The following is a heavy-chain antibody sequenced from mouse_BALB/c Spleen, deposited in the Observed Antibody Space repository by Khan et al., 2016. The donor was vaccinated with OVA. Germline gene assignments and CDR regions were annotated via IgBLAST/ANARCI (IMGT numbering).Heavy chain of an antibody. D-gene: IGHD1-1*01. CDR3: APVVSYYVSFVY. CDR1: GYTFTSYV. Sequence: EVQLQQSGPEVVKPGASVKMSCKASGYTFTSYVMHWVKQKPGQGLEWIGYIYPFNDATKFNEKFNGKATLTSDKSSSTAYMELSSLTSEDSAVXYCAPVVSYYVSFVYCGQATLVTVSA. CDR2: IYPFNDAT. V-gene: IGHV1S136*01. J-gene: IGHJ3*01.